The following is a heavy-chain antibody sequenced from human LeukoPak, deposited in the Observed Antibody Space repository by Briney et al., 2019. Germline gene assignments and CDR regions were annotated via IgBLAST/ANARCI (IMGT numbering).Heavy chain of an antibody. CDR1: GGSISSSNG. D-gene: IGHD6-13*01. CDR3: ARAPAGYSSSWGDYFDY. V-gene: IGHV4-4*02. CDR2: IYHSGST. J-gene: IGHJ4*02. Sequence: SGTLSLTWAVSGGSISSSNGWSWVRQPPGKGLAWIGEIYHSGSTNYNPSLKSRVTISVDKSKNQFSLKLSSVTAADTAVYYCARAPAGYSSSWGDYFDYWGQGTLVSVSS.